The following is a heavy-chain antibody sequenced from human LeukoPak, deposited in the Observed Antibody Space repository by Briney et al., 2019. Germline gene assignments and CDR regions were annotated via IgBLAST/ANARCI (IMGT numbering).Heavy chain of an antibody. CDR3: ARHEGITMIVVSRGDAFDI. Sequence: PSETLSLTCTVSGGSISSSSYYWGWIRQPPGKGLEWIGSIYYSGSTYYNPSLKSRVTISVDTSKNQFSLKLSSVTAADTAVYYCARHEGITMIVVSRGDAFDIWGQGTMVTVPS. V-gene: IGHV4-39*01. CDR2: IYYSGST. CDR1: GGSISSSSYY. D-gene: IGHD3-22*01. J-gene: IGHJ3*02.